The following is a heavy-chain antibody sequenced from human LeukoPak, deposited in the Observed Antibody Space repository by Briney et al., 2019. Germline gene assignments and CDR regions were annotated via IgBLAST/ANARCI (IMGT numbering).Heavy chain of an antibody. J-gene: IGHJ4*02. CDR3: AKEHMAAAVYYFDY. CDR1: GFTFSSYA. Sequence: GGSLRLSCAASGFTFSSYAMSWVRQAPGKGLEWVSSINPSSGNTYYADSVKGRFTIFGDNSKNTLYLQMNSLRAEDTAVYYCAKEHMAAAVYYFDYWGQGTLVTVSS. CDR2: INPSSGNT. D-gene: IGHD2-15*01. V-gene: IGHV3-23*01.